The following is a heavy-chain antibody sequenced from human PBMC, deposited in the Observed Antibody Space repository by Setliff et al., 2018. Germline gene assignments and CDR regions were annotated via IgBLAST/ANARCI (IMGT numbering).Heavy chain of an antibody. CDR2: ISGSGGST. J-gene: IGHJ3*02. CDR3: AKGGFVGISHHRAFDI. CDR1: GFTFSNYA. D-gene: IGHD2-21*01. V-gene: IGHV3-23*01. Sequence: GGSLRLSCAASGFTFSNYAMSWVRQAPGKGPEWVSGISGSGGSTYYADSVKGRFTISRDNSKNTLYLQVNSLRAEDTAVYYCAKGGFVGISHHRAFDIWGRGTMVTVS.